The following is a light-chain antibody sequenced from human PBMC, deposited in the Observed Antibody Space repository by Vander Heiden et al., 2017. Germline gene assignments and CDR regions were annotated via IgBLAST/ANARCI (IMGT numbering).Light chain of an antibody. Sequence: EIVLTQSPATLSLSPGERATLSCRASQSVSSYLAWYQQKPGQAPRLLIYDASNRATGIPARFSGSGSGTDFTLTISSLEPGDFAVYYCQQLSNWPPIFTFGPGTKVDIK. V-gene: IGKV3-11*01. CDR3: QQLSNWPPIFT. CDR2: DAS. J-gene: IGKJ3*01. CDR1: QSVSSY.